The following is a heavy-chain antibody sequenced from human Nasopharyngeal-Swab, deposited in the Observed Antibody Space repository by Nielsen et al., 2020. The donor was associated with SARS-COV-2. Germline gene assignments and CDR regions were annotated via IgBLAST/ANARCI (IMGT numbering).Heavy chain of an antibody. J-gene: IGHJ5*02. CDR1: GFSFSTYA. Sequence: GESLKISCAASGFSFSTYAMTWVRQAPGKGLEWVSTVSASGVSTYYTDSVKGRFTISRDNSKNTLYLQMNSLRAEDTAIYYCATRGALQGRNRLDPWGQGTLVTVSS. CDR3: ATRGALQGRNRLDP. D-gene: IGHD4-11*01. V-gene: IGHV3-23*01. CDR2: VSASGVST.